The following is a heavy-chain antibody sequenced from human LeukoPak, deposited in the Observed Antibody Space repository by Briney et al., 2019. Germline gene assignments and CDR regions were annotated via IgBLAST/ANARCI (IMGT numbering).Heavy chain of an antibody. V-gene: IGHV4-39*01. CDR3: ERHPGGLRPNDF. J-gene: IGHJ4*02. Sequence: SETLSLTCTVSGGSMSSYYWGWIRQPPGKGLEWIGSIYYSGNTYHNPSLKSRVTISVDTSKSQFSLQGSSVTPADPAVYFCERHPGGLRPNDFWGQGPLVTVSS. CDR1: GGSMSSYY. D-gene: IGHD3-10*01. CDR2: IYYSGNT.